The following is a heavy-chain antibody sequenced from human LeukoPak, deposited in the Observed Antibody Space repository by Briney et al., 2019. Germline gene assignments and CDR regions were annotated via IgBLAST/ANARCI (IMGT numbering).Heavy chain of an antibody. Sequence: GESLKISCKGSGYSFTSSWIGGLAHMPGKGRGGLGITIPGDSDTRYSPSFQGQVTISADKSISTAYLQWSSLKASDTAMYYCARSLRGYSGYDFPYYYYYGMDVWGQGTTVTVSS. CDR1: GYSFTSSW. V-gene: IGHV5-51*01. CDR2: TIPGDSDT. D-gene: IGHD5-12*01. J-gene: IGHJ6*02. CDR3: ARSLRGYSGYDFPYYYYYGMDV.